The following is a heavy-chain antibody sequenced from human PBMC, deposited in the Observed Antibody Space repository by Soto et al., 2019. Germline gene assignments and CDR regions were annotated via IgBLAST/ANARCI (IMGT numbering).Heavy chain of an antibody. CDR2: IYYSGST. CDR3: ARAEGSGSYWVY. CDR1: GGSISSGGYY. Sequence: PSETLSLTCTVSGGSISSGGYYWSWIRQHPGKGLEWIGYIYYSGSTYYNPSLKSRVTISVDTSKNQFSLKLSSVTAADTAVYYCARAEGSGSYWVYWGQGTLVTVSS. V-gene: IGHV4-31*03. D-gene: IGHD3-10*01. J-gene: IGHJ4*02.